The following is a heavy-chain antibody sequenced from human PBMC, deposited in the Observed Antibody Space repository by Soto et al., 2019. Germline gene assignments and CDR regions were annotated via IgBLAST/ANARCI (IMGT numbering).Heavy chain of an antibody. CDR3: ARVFEFVICGYYYYYYGMDV. CDR2: INPSGGST. D-gene: IGHD2-21*01. Sequence: ASVKVSCKAPGGTFSTYAISWVRQAPGQGLEWMGIINPSGGSTSYAQKFQGRVTMTRDTSTSTVYMELSSLRSEDTAVYYCARVFEFVICGYYYYYYGMDVWGQGPTVTVSS. CDR1: GGTFSTYA. V-gene: IGHV1-46*01. J-gene: IGHJ6*02.